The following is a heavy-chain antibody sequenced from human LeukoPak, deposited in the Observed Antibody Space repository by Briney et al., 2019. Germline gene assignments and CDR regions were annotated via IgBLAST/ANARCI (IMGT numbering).Heavy chain of an antibody. J-gene: IGHJ4*02. V-gene: IGHV3-74*01. CDR3: ARGGGIIAAAVVD. CDR1: GFTFRSYW. Sequence: PGGSLRLSCAASGFTFRSYWMHWARQAPGKGLVWVSRINSDGSSTNYADSVKGRFSISRDNAKNTLLLQMNSLRAEDTAVYYCARGGGIIAAAVVDWGQGTLVTVSS. D-gene: IGHD6-13*01. CDR2: INSDGSST.